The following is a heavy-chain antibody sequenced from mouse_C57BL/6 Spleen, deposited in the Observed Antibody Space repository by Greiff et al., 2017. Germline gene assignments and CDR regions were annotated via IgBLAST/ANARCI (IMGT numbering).Heavy chain of an antibody. V-gene: IGHV1-80*01. J-gene: IGHJ1*03. CDR1: GYAFSSYW. CDR3: ARPYDGYDGYFDV. Sequence: VQLQQSGAELVKPGASVKISCKASGYAFSSYWMNWVKQRPGKGLEWIGQIYPGDGDTNYNGKFKGKATLTADKSSSTAYMQLSSLTSEDSAVYFCARPYDGYDGYFDVWGTGTTVTVAS. CDR2: IYPGDGDT. D-gene: IGHD2-3*01.